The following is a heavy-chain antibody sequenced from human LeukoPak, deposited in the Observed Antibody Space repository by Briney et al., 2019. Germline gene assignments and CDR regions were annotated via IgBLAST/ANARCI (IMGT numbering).Heavy chain of an antibody. CDR2: IYSGGST. Sequence: GGSLRLSCAASGFNVSNNYVSWVRQAPGKGLKWVSVIYSGGSTYYADSFKGRFTISRDISKNTVSLQMNSLRAEDTAVYYCARDYTAMAHFDFWGQGTLVTVTS. CDR3: ARDYTAMAHFDF. V-gene: IGHV3-53*01. J-gene: IGHJ4*02. CDR1: GFNVSNNY. D-gene: IGHD5-18*01.